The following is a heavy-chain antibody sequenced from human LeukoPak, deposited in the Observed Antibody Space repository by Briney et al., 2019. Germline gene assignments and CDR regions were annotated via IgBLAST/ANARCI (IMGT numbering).Heavy chain of an antibody. D-gene: IGHD2-15*01. CDR2: INPNSGGT. J-gene: IGHJ6*03. CDR3: ARQVGCGGGSCYSGYYYYYMDV. CDR1: GYTFTGYY. V-gene: IGHV1-2*02. Sequence: VASVNVSCKASGYTFTGYYMHWVRQAPGQGLEWMGWINPNSGGTNYAQKFQGRVTMTRDTSISTAYMELSRLRSDDTAVYYCARQVGCGGGSCYSGYYYYYMDVWGKGTTVTISS.